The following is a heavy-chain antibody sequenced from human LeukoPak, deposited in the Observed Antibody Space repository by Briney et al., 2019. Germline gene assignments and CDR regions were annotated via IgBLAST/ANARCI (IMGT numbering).Heavy chain of an antibody. V-gene: IGHV4-59*01. CDR1: GGSISSYY. CDR3: ARVTSEYSSLQYYYYYYMDV. J-gene: IGHJ6*03. D-gene: IGHD6-6*01. CDR2: IYYSGST. Sequence: SETLSLTCTVSGGSISSYYWSWIRQPPGKGLEWIGYIYYSGSTNYNPSLKSRVTISVDTSKNQFSLKLSSVTAADTAVYYCARVTSEYSSLQYYYYYYMDVWGKGTTVTVSS.